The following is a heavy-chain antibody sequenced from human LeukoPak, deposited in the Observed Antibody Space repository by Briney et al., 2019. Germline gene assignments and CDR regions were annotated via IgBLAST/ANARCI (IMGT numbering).Heavy chain of an antibody. CDR1: GGSISSGNYY. V-gene: IGHV4-30-4*01. Sequence: PSQTLSLTCTVSGGSISSGNYYWSWIRQPPGKGLEWIGYIHYSGSTHYNPSLKSRVTISVDTSKNQFSLKLSSVTAADTAVYYCARAPITIYDLNDAFHIWGQGTMVTVSS. CDR3: ARAPITIYDLNDAFHI. D-gene: IGHD3-3*01. J-gene: IGHJ3*02. CDR2: IHYSGST.